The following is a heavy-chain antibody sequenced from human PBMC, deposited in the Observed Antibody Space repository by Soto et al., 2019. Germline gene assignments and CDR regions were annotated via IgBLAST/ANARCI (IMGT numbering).Heavy chain of an antibody. CDR1: GASVSSGRHY. D-gene: IGHD6-6*01. V-gene: IGHV4-61*01. J-gene: IGHJ4*02. Sequence: SETLSLTCSVSGASVSSGRHYWSWIRQSPGKGLEWIGFIYYSGSPNYNPSLKSRVTISVDTSKNQFSLKVSSVTAADTAVYFCARDPLGYSSSHFFDLWGQGTLVTVSS. CDR2: IYYSGSP. CDR3: ARDPLGYSSSHFFDL.